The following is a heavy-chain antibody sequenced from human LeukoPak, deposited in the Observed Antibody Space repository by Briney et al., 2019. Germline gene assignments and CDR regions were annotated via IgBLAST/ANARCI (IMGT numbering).Heavy chain of an antibody. D-gene: IGHD3-22*01. V-gene: IGHV3-23*01. J-gene: IGHJ4*02. CDR2: ITSSGAAT. Sequence: GGSLRLSCAASGFTFSSYAMSWVRQAPGKALEWVSSITSSGAATYYADSVKGRFTISRDNSDNTLYLQMNSLRAEDTAVYYCAKDRPNYYGSNGHYYKLNGDCWGQGTLVTVSS. CDR1: GFTFSSYA. CDR3: AKDRPNYYGSNGHYYKLNGDC.